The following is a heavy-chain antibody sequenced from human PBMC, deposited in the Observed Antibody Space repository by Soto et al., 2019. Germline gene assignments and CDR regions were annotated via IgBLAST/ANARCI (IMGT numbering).Heavy chain of an antibody. CDR1: GFTFSYYA. CDR2: ISYDGGEK. CDR3: ANALGELSPESYDY. V-gene: IGHV3-30*18. Sequence: QVQLVESGGGVVQPGTSLRLSCAASGFTFSYYAMHWVRQAPGKGLEWVAVISYDGGEKYYAESVKGRFTISRDNSKNTLSLQMNSLRGDDTAVYYCANALGELSPESYDYWGQGTLITVSS. D-gene: IGHD3-16*02. J-gene: IGHJ4*02.